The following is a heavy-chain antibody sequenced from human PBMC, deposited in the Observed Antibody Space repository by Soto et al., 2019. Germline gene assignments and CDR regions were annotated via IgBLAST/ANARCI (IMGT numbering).Heavy chain of an antibody. V-gene: IGHV1-3*01. CDR1: GYTFTSYA. Sequence: GASVKVSCKASGYTFTSYAMHWVRQAPGQRLEWMGWINAGNGNTKYSQKFQGRVTITRDTSASTAYMELSSLRSEDTAVYYCARGPPVYGSGSYYKGWFDPWGQGTLVTVSS. D-gene: IGHD3-10*01. CDR3: ARGPPVYGSGSYYKGWFDP. J-gene: IGHJ5*02. CDR2: INAGNGNT.